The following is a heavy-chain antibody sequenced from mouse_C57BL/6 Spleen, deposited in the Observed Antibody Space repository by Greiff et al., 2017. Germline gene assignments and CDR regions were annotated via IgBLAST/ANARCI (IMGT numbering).Heavy chain of an antibody. V-gene: IGHV1-15*01. CDR3: TRSRPLLDY. J-gene: IGHJ4*01. CDR2: IDPETGGT. CDR1: GYTFTDYE. D-gene: IGHD1-1*01. Sequence: QVQLQQSGAELVRPGASVTLSCKASGYTFTDYEMHWVKQTPVHGLEWIGAIDPETGGTAYNQKFKGKALLTADKSSSTAYMELRSLTSEDSAVYYCTRSRPLLDYWGQGTSVTVSS.